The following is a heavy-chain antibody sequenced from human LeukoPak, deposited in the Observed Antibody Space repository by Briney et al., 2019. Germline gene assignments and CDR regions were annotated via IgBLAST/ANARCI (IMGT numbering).Heavy chain of an antibody. CDR2: LFYSGST. Sequence: PSETLSLTCAISDGSIPSYYWSWIRQTPGKGLEWIGYLFYSGSTNYNPSLKGRITMSIDTSKNEFSLKLRSVTAADTAVYYCARGAYSNYLSVDYWGQGILVTVSS. CDR1: DGSIPSYY. D-gene: IGHD4-11*01. CDR3: ARGAYSNYLSVDY. J-gene: IGHJ4*02. V-gene: IGHV4-59*01.